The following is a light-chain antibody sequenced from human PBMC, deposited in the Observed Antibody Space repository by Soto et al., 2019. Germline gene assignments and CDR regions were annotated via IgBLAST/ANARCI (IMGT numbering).Light chain of an antibody. CDR2: GAS. CDR1: QSVSSN. J-gene: IGKJ1*01. Sequence: EIVMTLSPATLSVSPGERATLSCRASQSVSSNLAWYQQKPGQAPRLLIYGASTRATGIPARFSGSGSGTDFTLTISSLQSEDFAVYYCQQYNNWPRTFGQGTKVDIK. CDR3: QQYNNWPRT. V-gene: IGKV3D-15*01.